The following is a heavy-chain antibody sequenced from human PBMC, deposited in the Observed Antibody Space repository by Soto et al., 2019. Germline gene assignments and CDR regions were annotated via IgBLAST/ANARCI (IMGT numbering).Heavy chain of an antibody. V-gene: IGHV4-59*01. J-gene: IGHJ2*01. Sequence: QVQLQESGPGLVKPSETLSLTCTVSGVSISSYYWSWIRQPPGTGLEWIGSIYYSGTTNYNPSLKSRVTISVDTSKNQFSPKLSSVIAADTAVYYWARRYTHFDLWRRGTRVTVSS. D-gene: IGHD5-12*01. CDR1: GVSISSYY. CDR3: ARRYTHFDL. CDR2: IYYSGTT.